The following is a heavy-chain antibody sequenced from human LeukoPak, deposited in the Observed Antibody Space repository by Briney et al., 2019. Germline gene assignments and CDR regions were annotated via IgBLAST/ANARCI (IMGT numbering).Heavy chain of an antibody. CDR1: GGTFSSYA. CDR2: IIPIFGTA. Sequence: ASVKVSCKASGGTFSSYAISWVRQAPGQGLEWMGGIIPIFGTANYAQKFQGRVTITADESTSTAYMELSSLRSEDTAVYYCARGYDSSGTNWFDPWGQGTLVTVSS. V-gene: IGHV1-69*13. J-gene: IGHJ5*02. D-gene: IGHD3-22*01. CDR3: ARGYDSSGTNWFDP.